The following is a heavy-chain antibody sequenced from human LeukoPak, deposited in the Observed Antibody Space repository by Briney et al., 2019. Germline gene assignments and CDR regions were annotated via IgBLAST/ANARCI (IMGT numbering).Heavy chain of an antibody. J-gene: IGHJ5*02. CDR2: IYYSGTT. Sequence: SETQSLTCTVSGGSISSHYWSWIRQPPGKGLEWIGYIYYSGTTNYNPSLENPSLKSRVTISVDTSKNQFSLKLRSVTAADMAVYYCVRGRLIRQLVPWFDPWGQGTLVTVSS. CDR1: GGSISSHY. D-gene: IGHD6-6*01. V-gene: IGHV4-59*11. CDR3: VRGRLIRQLVPWFDP.